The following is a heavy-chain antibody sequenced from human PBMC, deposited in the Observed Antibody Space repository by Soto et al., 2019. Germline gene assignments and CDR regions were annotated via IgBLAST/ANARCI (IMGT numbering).Heavy chain of an antibody. CDR3: ARESEDLTSNFDY. CDR2: ISSTTNYI. Sequence: WGDLRDSCAGSGVTLTPYCKNLGRQAPGPGPEWVSPISSTTNYIYYGDSMKGRFTISRDNAKNSLYLEMHSLRAEDTAVYYCARESEDLTSNFDYWGQGSLVTVSS. V-gene: IGHV3-21*06. J-gene: IGHJ4*02. CDR1: GVTLTPYC.